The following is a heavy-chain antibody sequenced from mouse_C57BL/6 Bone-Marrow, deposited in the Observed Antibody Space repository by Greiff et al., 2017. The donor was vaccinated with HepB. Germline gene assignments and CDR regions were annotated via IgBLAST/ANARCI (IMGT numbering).Heavy chain of an antibody. J-gene: IGHJ2*01. CDR3: ARGTTVVA. D-gene: IGHD1-1*01. CDR1: GYTFTDYY. CDR2: INPNNGGT. V-gene: IGHV1-26*01. Sequence: EVQLQQSGPELVKPGASVKISCKASGYTFTDYYMNWVKQSHGKSLEWIGDINPNNGGTSYNQKFKGKATLTVDKSSSTAYMELRSLTSEDSAVYYCARGTTVVAWGQGTTLTVSS.